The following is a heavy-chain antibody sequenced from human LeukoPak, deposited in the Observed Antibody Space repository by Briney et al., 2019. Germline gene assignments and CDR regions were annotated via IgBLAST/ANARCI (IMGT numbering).Heavy chain of an antibody. V-gene: IGHV1-8*01. J-gene: IGHJ4*02. D-gene: IGHD5-12*01. CDR2: MNPNSGNT. Sequence: GASVKVSCKASGYTFTSYDTNWVRQATGQGLEWMGWMNPNSGNTGYAQKFQGRVTMTRNTSISTAYMELSSPRSEDTAVYYCAIRPATIQPDYWGQGTLVTVSS. CDR1: GYTFTSYD. CDR3: AIRPATIQPDY.